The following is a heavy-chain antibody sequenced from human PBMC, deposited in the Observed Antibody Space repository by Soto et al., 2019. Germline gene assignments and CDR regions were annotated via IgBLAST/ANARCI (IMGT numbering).Heavy chain of an antibody. CDR1: GYTFTSYY. CDR3: AGGPAAGTNRRYYGMDV. Sequence: GASVKVSCKASGYTFTSYYMHWVRQAPGQGLEWMGIINAGNGNTRYSQKFQGRVTITRDTSASTAYMELSSLRSEDTAVYYCAGGPAAGTNRRYYGMDVWGQGTTVTVSS. D-gene: IGHD6-13*01. CDR2: INAGNGNT. V-gene: IGHV1-3*01. J-gene: IGHJ6*02.